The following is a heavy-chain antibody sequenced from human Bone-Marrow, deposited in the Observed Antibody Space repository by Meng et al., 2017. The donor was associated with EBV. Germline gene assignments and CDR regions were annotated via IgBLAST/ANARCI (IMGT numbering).Heavy chain of an antibody. D-gene: IGHD3-10*01. V-gene: IGHV1-69*01. CDR1: AGTFSCYA. J-gene: IGHJ4*02. CDR2: IIPIFGTA. Sequence: LVHAWAERNMPGYVGMFSCKASAGTFSCYAICWVRQAPGQRLEWMGGIIPIFGTANYAQKFQGRVTITADESTSTAYMELSSLRSEDTAVYYCARDPHSYGSGSQGYFDYWGQGTLVTVSS. CDR3: ARDPHSYGSGSQGYFDY.